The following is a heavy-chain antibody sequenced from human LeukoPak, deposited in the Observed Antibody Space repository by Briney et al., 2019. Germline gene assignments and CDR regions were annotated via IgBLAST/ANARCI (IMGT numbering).Heavy chain of an antibody. Sequence: GGSLRLSCAASGFTFSSYSMNWVRQAPGKGLEWVSSISSSSSYIYYADSVKGRFTISRDNAKNSLYLQMNSLRAEDTAVYYCARDRHCSGGSCYGFDYWGQGTLVTVSS. CDR1: GFTFSSYS. V-gene: IGHV3-21*01. CDR3: ARDRHCSGGSCYGFDY. CDR2: ISSSSSYI. J-gene: IGHJ4*02. D-gene: IGHD2-15*01.